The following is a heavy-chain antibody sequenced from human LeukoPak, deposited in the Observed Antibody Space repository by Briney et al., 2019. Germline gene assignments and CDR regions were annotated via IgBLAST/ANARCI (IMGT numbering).Heavy chain of an antibody. Sequence: GGSLRLSCAASGFTFSSYAMSWVRQAPEKGLEWVSLINDSGGNTYYADSEKGRFTISRDNSKNTLFLQMSSLRAEDTAVYYCAKTSAGIRGGYFDYWGQGTLVTVSS. D-gene: IGHD3-10*01. CDR3: AKTSAGIRGGYFDY. V-gene: IGHV3-23*01. CDR1: GFTFSSYA. CDR2: INDSGGNT. J-gene: IGHJ4*02.